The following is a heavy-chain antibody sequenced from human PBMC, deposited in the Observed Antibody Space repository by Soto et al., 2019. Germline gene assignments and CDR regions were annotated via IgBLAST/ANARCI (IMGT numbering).Heavy chain of an antibody. V-gene: IGHV3-7*01. J-gene: IGHJ1*01. CDR1: GFTFGRNW. CDR2: INQDGSEK. CDR3: ARELVVGPAEYFQH. Sequence: GGSLRLSCAVSGFTFGRNWMSWVRQTPGKGLAWVANINQDGSEKYYVDSVKGRFTISRDNAKNALYLQMNSLRAEDTAVYYCARELVVGPAEYFQHWGQGTQVTVSS. D-gene: IGHD2-15*01.